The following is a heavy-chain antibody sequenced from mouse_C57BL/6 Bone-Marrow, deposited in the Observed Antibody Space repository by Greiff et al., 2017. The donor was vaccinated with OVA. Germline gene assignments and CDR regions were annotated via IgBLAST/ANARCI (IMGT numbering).Heavy chain of an antibody. CDR1: GFTFTDYY. V-gene: IGHV7-3*01. CDR2: IRNKANGYTT. CDR3: ARYMTAQAPFAY. Sequence: EVKLMESGGGLVQPGGSLSLSCAASGFTFTDYYMSWVRQPPGKALEWLGFIRNKANGYTTEYSASVKGRFTISRDNSQSILYLQMNALRAEDSATYYCARYMTAQAPFAYWGQGTLVTVSA. J-gene: IGHJ3*01. D-gene: IGHD3-2*02.